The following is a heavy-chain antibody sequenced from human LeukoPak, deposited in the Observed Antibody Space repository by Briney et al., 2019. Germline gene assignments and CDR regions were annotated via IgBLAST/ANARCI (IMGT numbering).Heavy chain of an antibody. V-gene: IGHV4-34*01. CDR1: GGSFSGYY. J-gene: IGHJ4*02. CDR2: INHSGST. Sequence: SETLSLTCAVYGGSFSGYYWSWIRQPPGKGLEWIGGINHSGSTNYNPSLKSRVTISVDTSKKQFSLKLSSVTAADTAVYYCVTYYFDSSGPKKNYWGQGTLVTVSS. D-gene: IGHD3-22*01. CDR3: VTYYFDSSGPKKNY.